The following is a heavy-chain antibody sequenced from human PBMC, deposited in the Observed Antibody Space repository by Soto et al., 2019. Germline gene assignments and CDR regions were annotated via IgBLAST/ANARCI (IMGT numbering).Heavy chain of an antibody. D-gene: IGHD1-1*01. Sequence: QVHLVQSGAEVKKPGASVKVSCKGSGYGFTTYGITGVRPAPGQGLEWMAWISAHNGNTNYAQKVQGRVTVTRDTSTSTAYMELRSLRYDGTAVYYCGRGRYGDYWGQGALVTVSS. CDR3: GRGRYGDY. V-gene: IGHV1-18*01. J-gene: IGHJ4*02. CDR1: GYGFTTYG. CDR2: ISAHNGNT.